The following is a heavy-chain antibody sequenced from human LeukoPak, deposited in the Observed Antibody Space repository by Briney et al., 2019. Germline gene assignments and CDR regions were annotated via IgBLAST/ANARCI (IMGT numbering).Heavy chain of an antibody. CDR3: ARVTYSSGWYMDYYYYMDV. CDR2: IYYSGST. J-gene: IGHJ6*03. V-gene: IGHV4-39*07. Sequence: SETLSLTCTVSGGSISSSSDYWGWIRQPPGKGLEWIGSIYYSGSTYYNPSLKSRVTISVDTSKNQFSLKLSSVPAADTAVYYCARVTYSSGWYMDYYYYMDVWGKGTTVTVSS. D-gene: IGHD6-19*01. CDR1: GGSISSSSDY.